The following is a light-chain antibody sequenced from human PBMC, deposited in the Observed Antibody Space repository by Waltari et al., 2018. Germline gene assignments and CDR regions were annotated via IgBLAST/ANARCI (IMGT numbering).Light chain of an antibody. V-gene: IGLV2-14*03. CDR3: NSYASNSDGL. J-gene: IGLJ2*01. Sequence: QSALPPPASVSGSPGQSITISCTGPSSAVGRYNYVSWYQQHPGKAPKLLIYDVIDRPSGVSNRFSGSKSGNTAFLTISGLQAEDEGDYYCNSYASNSDGLFGGGTKLTVL. CDR2: DVI. CDR1: SSAVGRYNY.